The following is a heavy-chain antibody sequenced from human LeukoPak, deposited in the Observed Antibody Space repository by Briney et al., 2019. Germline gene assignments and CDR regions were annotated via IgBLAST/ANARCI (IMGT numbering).Heavy chain of an antibody. CDR1: GFTFSSYG. CDR2: ITSNGGTT. D-gene: IGHD4-23*01. J-gene: IGHJ4*02. Sequence: GGSLRLSCAASGFTFSSYGMVWVRQAPGKGLEYVSGITSNGGTTYYGNSVKGRFTISRDNSKDTLYLQMGSLRSEDMAVYYCARGIRWASDYWGQGTLVNVAS. CDR3: ARGIRWASDY. V-gene: IGHV3-64*01.